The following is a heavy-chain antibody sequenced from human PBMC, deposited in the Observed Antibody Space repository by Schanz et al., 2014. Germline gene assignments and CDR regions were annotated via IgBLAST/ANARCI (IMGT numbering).Heavy chain of an antibody. Sequence: QVQLVQSGAEVKKPGSSVTVSCKASGGTFSTYTISWVRQAPGQGLEWMGRIIPILGIANYAQKFQGRLTMTRDTSTSTAYMELRSLRSDDTAVYYCASSGAGYSSSWDFDYWGQGTLITVSS. CDR2: IIPILGIA. J-gene: IGHJ4*02. CDR1: GGTFSTYT. CDR3: ASSGAGYSSSWDFDY. D-gene: IGHD6-13*01. V-gene: IGHV1-69*02.